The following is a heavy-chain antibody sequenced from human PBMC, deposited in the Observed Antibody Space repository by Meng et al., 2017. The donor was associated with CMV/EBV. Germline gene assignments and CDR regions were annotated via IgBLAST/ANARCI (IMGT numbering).Heavy chain of an antibody. D-gene: IGHD6-13*01. Sequence: GGSLRLSCAASGFTFSSYWMSWVRQAPGKGLEWVANIKQDGSEKYYVDSVKGRFTISRDNAKNSMYLQMNSLRAEDTAVYYCARDTGSGYSSSWADYWGQGTLVTVSS. CDR2: IKQDGSEK. CDR3: ARDTGSGYSSSWADY. V-gene: IGHV3-7*01. CDR1: GFTFSSYW. J-gene: IGHJ4*02.